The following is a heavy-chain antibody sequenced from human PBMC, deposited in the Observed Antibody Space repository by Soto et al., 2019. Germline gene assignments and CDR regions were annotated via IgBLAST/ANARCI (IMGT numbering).Heavy chain of an antibody. CDR3: ARAYCGGDCYYYYGMDV. Sequence: QVQLVQSGAEVKKPGSSVKVSCKASGGTFSSYAISWVRQAPGQGLEWMGGIIPIFGTANYAQKFQGRVTITADESTSTAYMELSSLRSEDTAVYYCARAYCGGDCYYYYGMDVWGQGTTFTVSS. V-gene: IGHV1-69*12. D-gene: IGHD2-21*02. CDR2: IIPIFGTA. CDR1: GGTFSSYA. J-gene: IGHJ6*02.